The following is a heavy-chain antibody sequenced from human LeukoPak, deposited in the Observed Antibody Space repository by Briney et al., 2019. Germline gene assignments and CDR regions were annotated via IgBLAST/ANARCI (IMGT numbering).Heavy chain of an antibody. D-gene: IGHD2-21*02. V-gene: IGHV4-30-4*01. J-gene: IGHJ4*02. CDR1: GGSISSGDYY. CDR2: IYYSGST. CDR3: ARVGVTATPHYFDY. Sequence: SETLSLTCTVPGGSISSGDYYWSWIRQPPGKGLEWIGYIYYSGSTYYNPSLKSRVTISVDTSKNQFSLKLSSVTAADTAVYYCARVGVTATPHYFDYWGQGTLVTVSS.